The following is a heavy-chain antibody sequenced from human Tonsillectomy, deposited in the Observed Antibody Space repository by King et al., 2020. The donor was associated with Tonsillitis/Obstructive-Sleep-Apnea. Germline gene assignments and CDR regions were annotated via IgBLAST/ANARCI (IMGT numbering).Heavy chain of an antibody. D-gene: IGHD3-9*01. CDR2: IGTAGDT. CDR3: ARGGPHFDSTTYYYYYMDV. CDR1: GFTFSSYD. Sequence: VQLVESGGGLIQPGGSLRLSCAASGFTFSSYDMHWVRQATGKGLEWVSAIGTAGDTYYPGSVKGRFTISRENAKNALYLQMNSLRARDTAGYYCARGGPHFDSTTYYYYYMDVWGKGTTVTVSS. J-gene: IGHJ6*03. V-gene: IGHV3-13*04.